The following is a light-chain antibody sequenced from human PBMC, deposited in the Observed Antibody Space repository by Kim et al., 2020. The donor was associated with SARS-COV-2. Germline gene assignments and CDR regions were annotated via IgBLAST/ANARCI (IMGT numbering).Light chain of an antibody. CDR3: QQRSNWPLT. CDR1: QSVSRY. CDR2: DAS. V-gene: IGKV3-11*01. Sequence: PGERATLSCRASQSVSRYLAWYQQKPGQAPRLLIYDASARATGIPARFSGSGSGTDFTLTINSLEPEDFAVYYCQQRSNWPLTFGGGTKVDI. J-gene: IGKJ4*01.